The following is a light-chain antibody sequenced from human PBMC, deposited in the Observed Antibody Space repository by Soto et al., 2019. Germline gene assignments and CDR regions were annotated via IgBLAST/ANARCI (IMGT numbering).Light chain of an antibody. J-gene: IGLJ2*01. Sequence: QSALTQPPSASGTPGQRVTISCSGSTSNIGSNTVHWYQQFPGTAPKLLIYSDNQRPSGVPDRFSDSKSGTSASLAISGLQSEDEADYYCAAWDDSLTGVVFGGGTKLTVL. CDR1: TSNIGSNT. V-gene: IGLV1-44*01. CDR3: AAWDDSLTGVV. CDR2: SDN.